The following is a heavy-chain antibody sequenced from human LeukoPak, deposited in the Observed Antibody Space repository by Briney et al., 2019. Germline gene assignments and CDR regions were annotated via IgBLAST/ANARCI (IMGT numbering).Heavy chain of an antibody. CDR2: LRPSTTT. CDR3: PRLGDYPQNPDPIGFEV. CDR1: GGSISSSSKF. Sequence: SETLSLTCTVSGGSISSSSKFWRWIRQPPGKGLEWIGSLRPSTTTYYNPSLRSRVAISLDTSKDHLSLTLCSVEPADSAVYFCPRLGDYPQNPDPIGFEVWGKGAMVIFSS. J-gene: IGHJ3*01. V-gene: IGHV4-39*02. D-gene: IGHD4-11*01.